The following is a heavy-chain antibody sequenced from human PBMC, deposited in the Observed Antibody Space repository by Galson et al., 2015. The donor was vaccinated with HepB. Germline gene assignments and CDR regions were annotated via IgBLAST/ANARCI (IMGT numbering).Heavy chain of an antibody. D-gene: IGHD2-15*01. CDR2: IWYDGSNK. J-gene: IGHJ3*02. V-gene: IGHV3-33*08. Sequence: SLRLSCAASGFTFSSYGMHWVRQAPGKGLEWVAVIWYDGSNKYYADSVKGRFTISRDNSKNTLYLQMNSLRAEDTAVYYCARAGLRLGYCSGGSCHKTGAFDIWGQGTMVTVSS. CDR1: GFTFSSYG. CDR3: ARAGLRLGYCSGGSCHKTGAFDI.